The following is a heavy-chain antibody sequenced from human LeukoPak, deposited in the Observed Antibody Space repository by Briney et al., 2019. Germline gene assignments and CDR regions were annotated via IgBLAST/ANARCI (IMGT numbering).Heavy chain of an antibody. V-gene: IGHV4-59*01. D-gene: IGHD6-19*01. CDR3: ARVVGSGWNYFDS. J-gene: IGHJ4*02. CDR2: RHHSGSS. Sequence: PSETLSLTCTVSGGSISSYYWSWLRQPPGKGLEWIAYRHHSGSSNYNPSLESRVTVSVDTSNNQFSLRVTSVTAADTAVYYCARVVGSGWNYFDSWGQGTLVTVPS. CDR1: GGSISSYY.